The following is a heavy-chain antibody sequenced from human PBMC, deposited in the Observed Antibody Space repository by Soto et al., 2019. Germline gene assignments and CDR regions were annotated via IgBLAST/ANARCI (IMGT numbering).Heavy chain of an antibody. D-gene: IGHD5-12*01. Sequence: QITVKESGLTLVKPTETLTLTRTFSGFSLSSIGMGVGWIRQPPGKALEWLALIYWDDDKRYSPSLSSRLTITKDPSKNQVDLTMTNMDPVDTATYYCARLTRGVYDLDRLWEKFDYWGQGTLVTVSS. CDR1: GFSLSSIGMG. J-gene: IGHJ4*02. CDR3: ARLTRGVYDLDRLWEKFDY. CDR2: IYWDDDK. V-gene: IGHV2-5*02.